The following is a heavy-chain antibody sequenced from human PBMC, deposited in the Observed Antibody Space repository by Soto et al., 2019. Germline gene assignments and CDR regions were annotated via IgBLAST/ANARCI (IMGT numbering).Heavy chain of an antibody. CDR3: STSVYCSTTRCYYYYGLDV. CDR2: IIPIFGTG. V-gene: IGHV1-69*01. J-gene: IGHJ6*02. D-gene: IGHD2-2*01. CDR1: GGTFSSHS. Sequence: QVQLVQSGAEVKKPGSSVKVSCKVSGGTFSSHSINWVRQAPGQGPEWMGGIIPIFGTGNYAQKFQGRVTITADESTSTAYMELSRLTSGDTALYYCSTSVYCSTTRCYYYYGLDVWGPGTTVIVSS.